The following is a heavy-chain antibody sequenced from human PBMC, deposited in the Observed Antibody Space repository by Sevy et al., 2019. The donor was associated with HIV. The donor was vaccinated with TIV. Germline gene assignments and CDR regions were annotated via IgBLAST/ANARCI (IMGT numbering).Heavy chain of an antibody. CDR1: GFTFSSYE. CDR2: ISNSGTSI. D-gene: IGHD4-17*01. Sequence: GGSLRLSCAASGFTFSSYEMNWVRQAPGKGLEWVSYISNSGTSIYYSDSVKGRFTISRDNARNSLYLQMNSLRAEDTAVYYCARELPPSATTVAHFDYCGQGTLVTVSS. J-gene: IGHJ4*02. CDR3: ARELPPSATTVAHFDY. V-gene: IGHV3-48*03.